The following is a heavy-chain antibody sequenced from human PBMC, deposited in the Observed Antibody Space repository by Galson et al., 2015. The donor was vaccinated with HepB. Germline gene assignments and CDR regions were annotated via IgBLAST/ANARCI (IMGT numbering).Heavy chain of an antibody. CDR2: IWSTGSNQ. D-gene: IGHD4-17*01. V-gene: IGHV3-33*01. CDR3: ARDKGNYADHDYYYYAMDV. CDR1: GFTFSAYG. Sequence: SLRLSCAASGFTFSAYGIHWVRQAPGKGLEWVGVIWSTGSNQYYADSVKGRFTISRDNSKNTLYLVMNSLRVDDTAVYYCARDKGNYADHDYYYYAMDVWGQGTTVTVSS. J-gene: IGHJ6*02.